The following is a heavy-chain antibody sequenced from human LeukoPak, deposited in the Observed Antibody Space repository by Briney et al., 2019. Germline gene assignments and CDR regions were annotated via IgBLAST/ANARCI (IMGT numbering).Heavy chain of an antibody. CDR2: ISRSSDNT. V-gene: IGHV3-23*01. Sequence: GGSLRLSCAASGFTFNTYSMNWVRQAPGKGLEWASTISRSSDNTYYADSVKGRFTISRDNSKNTLYLQMNSLRAEDTAVYYCAKFSPYGGPSYWGQGTLVTVSS. CDR1: GFTFNTYS. CDR3: AKFSPYGGPSY. D-gene: IGHD4/OR15-4a*01. J-gene: IGHJ4*02.